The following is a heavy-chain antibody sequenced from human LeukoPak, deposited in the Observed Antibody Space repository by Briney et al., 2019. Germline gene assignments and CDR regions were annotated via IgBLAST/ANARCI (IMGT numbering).Heavy chain of an antibody. J-gene: IGHJ4*02. D-gene: IGHD3-3*01. Sequence: GASVKVSCKASGYTFTGYYMHWVRQAPGQGLEWMGRINPNSGGTNYAQKFQGRVTMTRDTSISTAYMELSRLRSDDTAVYYCARGGPSATIFGGADYWGQGTLVTVYS. CDR3: ARGGPSATIFGGADY. V-gene: IGHV1-2*06. CDR1: GYTFTGYY. CDR2: INPNSGGT.